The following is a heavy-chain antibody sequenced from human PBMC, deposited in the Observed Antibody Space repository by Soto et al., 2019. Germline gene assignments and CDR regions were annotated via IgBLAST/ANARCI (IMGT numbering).Heavy chain of an antibody. V-gene: IGHV3-48*01. CDR3: ARDAGYCSSTSCYPDAFDI. CDR1: GFTFSSYS. CDR2: ISSSSSTI. J-gene: IGHJ3*02. Sequence: EVQLVESGGGLVQPGGSLRLSCAASGFTFSSYSMNWVRQAPGKGLEWVSYISSSSSTIYYADSVKGRFTISRDNAKNSLYLQMNSLRAEDTAVYYCARDAGYCSSTSCYPDAFDIWGQGTMVTVSS. D-gene: IGHD2-2*01.